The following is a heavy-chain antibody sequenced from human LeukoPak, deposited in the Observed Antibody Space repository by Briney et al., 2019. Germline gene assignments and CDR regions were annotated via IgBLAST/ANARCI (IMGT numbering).Heavy chain of an antibody. CDR2: INPNSGTA. Sequence: GASVKVSCTASGYSFSAHYMHWMRQAPGQGLEWMGWINPNSGTANFAQEFQGRVTMTRDTSTSTAYMELTILSSDDTALYYCARSRDTIGTTFDYWGQGTLVTVSS. D-gene: IGHD3-10*01. CDR1: GYSFSAHY. V-gene: IGHV1-2*02. CDR3: ARSRDTIGTTFDY. J-gene: IGHJ4*02.